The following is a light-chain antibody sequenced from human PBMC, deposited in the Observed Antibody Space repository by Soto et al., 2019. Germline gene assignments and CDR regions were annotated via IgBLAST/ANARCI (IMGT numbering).Light chain of an antibody. V-gene: IGKV1-12*01. CDR1: QDISSW. J-gene: IGKJ4*01. Sequence: DIQMTQSPSFVSASVRDRVTITCRASQDISSWLVWYQQKPGKAPKLLIHATSGLQSGVPSRFSGSGSGTDFTLTISNLQSEDFATYYCQQANSFPLTFGGGTKVDIK. CDR3: QQANSFPLT. CDR2: ATS.